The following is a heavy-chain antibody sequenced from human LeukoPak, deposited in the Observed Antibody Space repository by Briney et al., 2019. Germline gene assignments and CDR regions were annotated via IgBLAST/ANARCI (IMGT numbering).Heavy chain of an antibody. CDR3: ARGRALLAPAAKVDV. D-gene: IGHD2-2*01. CDR1: GDSISSGGYY. J-gene: IGHJ6*04. CDR2: INHSGST. Sequence: PSQTLSLTCTVSGDSISSGGYYWSWIRQPPGKGLEWIGEINHSGSTNYNPSLKSRVTISVDTSKNQFSLKLSSVTAADTAVYYCARGRALLAPAAKVDVWGKGTTVTVSS. V-gene: IGHV4-30-2*01.